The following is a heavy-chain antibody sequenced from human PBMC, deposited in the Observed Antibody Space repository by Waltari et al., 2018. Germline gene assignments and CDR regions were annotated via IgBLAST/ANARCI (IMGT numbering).Heavy chain of an antibody. CDR1: GLSLGTHG. J-gene: IGHJ4*02. V-gene: IGHV3-30*19. D-gene: IGHD3-10*01. Sequence: QVQLVESGGGVVKPGMSLSLSCSAFGLSLGTHGMHWVRQAPGKGLEWVALIFFGGGDSFYADSVRGRFTISRDNSKNTLYLDINSLRLDDTAIYYCAKDAFGNTYLDHWGQGTLVTVSS. CDR3: AKDAFGNTYLDH. CDR2: IFFGGGDS.